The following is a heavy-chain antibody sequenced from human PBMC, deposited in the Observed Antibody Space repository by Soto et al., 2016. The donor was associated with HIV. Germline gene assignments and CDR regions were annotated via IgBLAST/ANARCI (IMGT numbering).Heavy chain of an antibody. Sequence: QVQLVQSGAEVKKPGASVKVSCKASGYTFTSYDINWVRQAPGQGLEWMGIINPSGGSTSYAQKFQGRVTMTRDTSTSTVYMELSSLRSEDTAVYYCARDSNYDILTGPRYYFDYWGQGTLVTVSS. CDR3: ARDSNYDILTGPRYYFDY. J-gene: IGHJ4*02. V-gene: IGHV1-46*03. D-gene: IGHD3-9*01. CDR2: INPSGGST. CDR1: GYTFTSYD.